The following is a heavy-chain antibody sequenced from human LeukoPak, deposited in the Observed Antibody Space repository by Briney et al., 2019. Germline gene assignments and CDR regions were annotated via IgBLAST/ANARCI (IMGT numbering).Heavy chain of an antibody. Sequence: PSETLSLTCTVSGGSISSSSYYLCVIRHPPRKRLEWVGSVHYRWSTYNNPSRKSRSTISVDTSNNQFYLKLSSVTAADTAVYYCARDRGPWYSDFWRGAYDAFDIWGKGPMAPVS. CDR1: GGSISSSSYY. CDR3: ARDRGPWYSDFWRGAYDAFDI. D-gene: IGHD3/OR15-3a*01. CDR2: VHYRWST. J-gene: IGHJ3*02. V-gene: IGHV4-39*07.